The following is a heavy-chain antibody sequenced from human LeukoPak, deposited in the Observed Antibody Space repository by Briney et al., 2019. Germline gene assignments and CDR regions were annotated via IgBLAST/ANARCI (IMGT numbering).Heavy chain of an antibody. V-gene: IGHV4-59*01. J-gene: IGHJ5*02. CDR1: GDSISSYY. D-gene: IGHD3-10*01. CDR3: AGVGYYGWGSYESHDP. Sequence: SETLSLTCTVSGDSISSYYWSWIRQPPGKGLEWIGYIHYSGRTNCNPSLKSRVTKSVDTSKNQFSLKLSSVTVADTAVYYCAGVGYYGWGSYESHDPWGQGTLVTVSS. CDR2: IHYSGRT.